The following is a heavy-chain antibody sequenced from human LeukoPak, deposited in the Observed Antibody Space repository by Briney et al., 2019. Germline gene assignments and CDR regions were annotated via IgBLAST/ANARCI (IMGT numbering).Heavy chain of an antibody. CDR3: ARGRSGIAAAGFDY. CDR2: ISFDGANK. D-gene: IGHD6-13*01. Sequence: GGSLRLSCATSVFTFRISTMHSGRLAPGKGLEWLAGISFDGANKFSGDSVKGRSSISRDNPKNTLYLQMNSLGLDDTAVYSCARGRSGIAAAGFDYWGQGTLVTVSS. CDR1: VFTFRIST. V-gene: IGHV3-30*04. J-gene: IGHJ4*02.